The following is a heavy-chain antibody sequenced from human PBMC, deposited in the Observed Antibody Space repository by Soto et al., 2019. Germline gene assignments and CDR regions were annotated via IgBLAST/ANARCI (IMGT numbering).Heavy chain of an antibody. CDR3: AHRPIVVAGTRGFAWFDP. J-gene: IGHJ5*02. Sequence: QITLRESGPTLVKPTQTLTLTCTFSGFSLSSSGVGVGWIRQPPGKALEWLAFIYWDDDKRYSPSLKGRLTITKDTSKNQVVLTMTNTDPVDTATYYCAHRPIVVAGTRGFAWFDPWGQGTLVTVSS. D-gene: IGHD6-19*01. CDR2: IYWDDDK. CDR1: GFSLSSSGVG. V-gene: IGHV2-5*02.